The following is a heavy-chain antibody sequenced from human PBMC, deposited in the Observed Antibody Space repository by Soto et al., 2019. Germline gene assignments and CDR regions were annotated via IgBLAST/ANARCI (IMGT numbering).Heavy chain of an antibody. V-gene: IGHV3-20*04. J-gene: IGHJ4*02. CDR2: INWNGIST. CDR3: VRGDGDYHDGNGYLGRH. Sequence: GGSLRLSCAVSGFTFGDFAMSWVRQAPGKGLEWVSGINWNGISTSYRDSVEGRFIISRDDAQNSLYLQMNSLRAEDTAVYFCVRGDGDYHDGNGYLGRHWGQGT. CDR1: GFTFGDFA. D-gene: IGHD3-22*01.